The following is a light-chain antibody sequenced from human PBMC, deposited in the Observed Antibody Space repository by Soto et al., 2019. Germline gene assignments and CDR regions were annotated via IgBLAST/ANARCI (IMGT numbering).Light chain of an antibody. J-gene: IGKJ1*01. CDR3: QQYKGWPTT. V-gene: IGKV3-15*01. CDR1: QSVSTT. CDR2: SAS. Sequence: EIVMTQSPATLSVSPGERATLSCRASQSVSTTVAWYQQKSGQAPRLLIYSASTRATGIPARFSGGGSGTDFTLTITSLQSGDFGVYYCQQYKGWPTTFGQGTKVEI.